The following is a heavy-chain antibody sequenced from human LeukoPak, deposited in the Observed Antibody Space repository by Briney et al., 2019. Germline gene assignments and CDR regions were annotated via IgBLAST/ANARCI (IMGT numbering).Heavy chain of an antibody. Sequence: GGSLRLSCAASGFRFDPYPMNWVRQPPGKGMEWLSNVRTRGDPTSYADSVRGRFTISRDNAKKSLFLQINSLRVEDTAVYCCVRDVDYAFDYWGQGVLVIVSS. V-gene: IGHV3-48*01. CDR1: GFRFDPYP. D-gene: IGHD4-17*01. J-gene: IGHJ4*02. CDR3: VRDVDYAFDY. CDR2: VRTRGDPT.